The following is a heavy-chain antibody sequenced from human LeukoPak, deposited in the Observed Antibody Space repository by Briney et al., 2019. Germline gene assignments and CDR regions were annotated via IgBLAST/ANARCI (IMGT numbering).Heavy chain of an antibody. J-gene: IGHJ4*02. CDR2: INPSGGST. V-gene: IGHV1-46*01. Sequence: RASVKVSCKASGYTFTSYYMHWVRQAPGQGLEWMGIINPSGGSTSYAQKFQGRVTMTRDMSTSTVYMELSSLRSEDTAVYYCARDGGTMTTVVTPTYWGQGTLVTVSS. D-gene: IGHD4-23*01. CDR1: GYTFTSYY. CDR3: ARDGGTMTTVVTPTY.